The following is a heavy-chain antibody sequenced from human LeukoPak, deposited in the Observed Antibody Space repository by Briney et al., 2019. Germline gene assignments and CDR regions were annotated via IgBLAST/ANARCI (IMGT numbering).Heavy chain of an antibody. D-gene: IGHD2-15*01. V-gene: IGHV3-23*01. CDR2: ISGSGGST. CDR1: GFTFSSYA. CDR3: AKTSSISIGRAYFDY. Sequence: PGGSLRLSGAASGFTFSSYAMSWVRQAPGKGLEWVSAISGSGGSTYYADSVKGRFTISRDNSKNTLYLQMNSLRAEDTAVYYCAKTSSISIGRAYFDYWGQGTLVTVSS. J-gene: IGHJ4*02.